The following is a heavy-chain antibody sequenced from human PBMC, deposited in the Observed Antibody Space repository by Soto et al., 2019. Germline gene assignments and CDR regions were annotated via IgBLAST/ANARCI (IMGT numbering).Heavy chain of an antibody. V-gene: IGHV3-23*01. CDR1: GFTFSSYA. CDR2: ISGSGGST. D-gene: IGHD1-26*01. CDR3: ARRGSGSYYDY. J-gene: IGHJ4*02. Sequence: GVSLRLSCAASGFTFSSYAMRWVRQAPGKGLEWVSAISGSGGSTYYADPVKGRFTISRDNSKNTLYLQMNSLRAEDTAVYYCARRGSGSYYDYWGQGTLVTVSS.